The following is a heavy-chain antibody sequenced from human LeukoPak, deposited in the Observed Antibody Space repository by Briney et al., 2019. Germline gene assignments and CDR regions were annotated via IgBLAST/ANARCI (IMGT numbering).Heavy chain of an antibody. Sequence: GGSLRLSCAASGFTFSNAWMSWVRQAPGKGLEWVGRIKSKTDGGTTDYAAPVKGRFTISRDDSKNTLYLQMKSLKTEDTAVYYCTTSEYSSSSLDYWGQGTLVTVSS. CDR3: TTSEYSSSSLDY. V-gene: IGHV3-15*01. CDR2: IKSKTDGGTT. J-gene: IGHJ4*02. CDR1: GFTFSNAW. D-gene: IGHD6-6*01.